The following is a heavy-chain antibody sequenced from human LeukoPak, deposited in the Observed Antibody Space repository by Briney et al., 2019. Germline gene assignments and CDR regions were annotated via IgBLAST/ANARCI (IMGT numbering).Heavy chain of an antibody. CDR2: SSSNGGRT. V-gene: IGHV3-64*01. D-gene: IGHD5-24*01. CDR1: GFTFSSYA. CDR3: ARRVLRTSVEMASNPGAFDI. J-gene: IGHJ3*02. Sequence: GGSLRLSCAASGFTFSSYAMHWVRQAPGQGLEYVSASSSNGGRTYYANSVKGRFTISRDNSKNTLYLQMGSLRAEDMAVYYCARRVLRTSVEMASNPGAFDIWGQGTMVTVSS.